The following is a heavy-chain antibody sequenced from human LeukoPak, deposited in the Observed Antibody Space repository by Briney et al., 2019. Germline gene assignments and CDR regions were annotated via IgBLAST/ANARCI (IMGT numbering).Heavy chain of an antibody. CDR1: GFTFSSYG. Sequence: GGSLRLSCAASGFTFSSYGMHWVRQAPGKGLEWVSFIRNDGSNKYYADSVKGRFTISRDNSKNTLYLQVNSLRAEDTAVYYCAKDHGGHLFDYWGQGTLVTVSS. D-gene: IGHD4-23*01. V-gene: IGHV3-30*02. J-gene: IGHJ4*02. CDR3: AKDHGGHLFDY. CDR2: IRNDGSNK.